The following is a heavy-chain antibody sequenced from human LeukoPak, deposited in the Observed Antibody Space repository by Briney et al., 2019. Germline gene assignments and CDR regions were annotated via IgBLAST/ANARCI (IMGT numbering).Heavy chain of an antibody. J-gene: IGHJ3*02. CDR3: ARARNYYDSSDHYYEGDAFDI. V-gene: IGHV4-59*01. Sequence: SGTLSLTCTVSGGSISSYYWSWIRQPPGKGLECIGYIYYSGSTNYNPSLKSRVTISVDTSKNQFSLKLSSVTAADTAVYYCARARNYYDSSDHYYEGDAFDIWGQGTMVTVSS. CDR2: IYYSGST. D-gene: IGHD3-22*01. CDR1: GGSISSYY.